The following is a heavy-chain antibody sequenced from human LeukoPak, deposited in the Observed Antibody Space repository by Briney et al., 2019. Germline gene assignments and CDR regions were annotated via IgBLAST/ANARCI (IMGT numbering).Heavy chain of an antibody. D-gene: IGHD2-2*02. CDR2: IIPIFGTA. Sequence: ASVKVSCKASGGTFSSYAISWVRQAPGQGLEWMGGIIPIFGTANYAQKFQGRVTITADESTSTAYMELSSLRSEDTAVYYCARGVVPAAILDGFDPWGQGTLVTVSS. V-gene: IGHV1-69*13. J-gene: IGHJ5*02. CDR1: GGTFSSYA. CDR3: ARGVVPAAILDGFDP.